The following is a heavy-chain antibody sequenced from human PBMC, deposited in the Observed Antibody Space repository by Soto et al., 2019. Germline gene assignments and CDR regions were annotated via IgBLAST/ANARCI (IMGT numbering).Heavy chain of an antibody. J-gene: IGHJ4*02. D-gene: IGHD2-2*01. CDR3: ARTNSFKEALGYRRSTSCDYLDY. CDR1: GGTFSSYT. V-gene: IGHV1-69*02. CDR2: IIPILGIA. Sequence: ASVKVSCKASGGTFSSYTISWVRQAPGQGLEWMGRIIPILGIANYAQKFQGRVTITADKSTSTAYMELSSLRSEDTAVYYCARTNSFKEALGYRRSTSCDYLDYWGQGTLVTVSS.